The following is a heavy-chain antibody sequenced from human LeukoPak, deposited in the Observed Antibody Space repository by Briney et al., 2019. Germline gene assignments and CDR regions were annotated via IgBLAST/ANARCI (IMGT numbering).Heavy chain of an antibody. V-gene: IGHV3-21*01. D-gene: IGHD2-2*01. Sequence: GGSLRLSCAASGFTFSSYSMNWVRQAPGKGLEWVSSISSSSSYIYYADSVKGRFTISRDNAKNSLYLQINSLRAEDTAVYYCASFCSSTSCYGLDYYYYYMDVWGKGTTVTISS. CDR3: ASFCSSTSCYGLDYYYYYMDV. CDR2: ISSSSSYI. J-gene: IGHJ6*03. CDR1: GFTFSSYS.